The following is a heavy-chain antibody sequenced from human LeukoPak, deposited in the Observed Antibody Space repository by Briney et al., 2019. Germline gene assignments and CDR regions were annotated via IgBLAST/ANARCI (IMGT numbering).Heavy chain of an antibody. CDR3: TRDLSYGLSYDY. J-gene: IGHJ4*02. CDR2: IRSKAYGETT. Sequence: GGSLRLSCTASRYTFGDYAMSWVRQVPGKGQEGVCFIRSKAYGETTEYAASVKGRFTISRDDSKSIGYLQMNSLKTEDTALYHCTRDLSYGLSYDYWGQGTLVTVSS. V-gene: IGHV3-49*04. CDR1: RYTFGDYA. D-gene: IGHD5-18*01.